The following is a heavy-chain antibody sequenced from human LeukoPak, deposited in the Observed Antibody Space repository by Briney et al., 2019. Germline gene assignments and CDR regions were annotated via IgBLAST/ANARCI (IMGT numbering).Heavy chain of an antibody. CDR2: ISGRSSYI. CDR1: GFTFSSYS. Sequence: GGSLRLSCAASGFTFSSYSMNWVRQAPGKGLEWVSSISGRSSYIYYADSVKGRFTISRDNAKNSLYLQMNSLRAEDTAVYYCARVEESASFDPWGQGTLVTVSS. CDR3: ARVEESASFDP. V-gene: IGHV3-21*01. J-gene: IGHJ5*02. D-gene: IGHD5-24*01.